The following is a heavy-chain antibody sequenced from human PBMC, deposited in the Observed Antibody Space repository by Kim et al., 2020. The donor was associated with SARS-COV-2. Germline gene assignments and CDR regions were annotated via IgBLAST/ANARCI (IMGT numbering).Heavy chain of an antibody. V-gene: IGHV4-59*01. CDR1: GGSISSYY. Sequence: SETLSLTCTVSGGSISSYYWSWIRQPPGKGLEWIGYIYYSGCTNYNPSLKSRVTISVDTSKNQFSLKLSSVTAADTAVYYCARVSISRDPGRFDYWGQGTLVTVSS. CDR3: ARVSISRDPGRFDY. J-gene: IGHJ4*02. D-gene: IGHD2-15*01. CDR2: IYYSGCT.